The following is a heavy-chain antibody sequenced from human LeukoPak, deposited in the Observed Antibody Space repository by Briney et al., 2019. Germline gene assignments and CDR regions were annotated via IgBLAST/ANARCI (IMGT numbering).Heavy chain of an antibody. Sequence: QPGGSLRLSCAASGFTFSSYSMNWVRQAPGKGLEWVSYISSSSSTIYYADSVKGRFTISRDSAKNSLYLQMNSLRDEDTAVYYCARDEHYYDSSGYAFDYWGQGTLVTVSS. CDR1: GFTFSSYS. V-gene: IGHV3-48*02. J-gene: IGHJ4*02. CDR3: ARDEHYYDSSGYAFDY. D-gene: IGHD3-22*01. CDR2: ISSSSSTI.